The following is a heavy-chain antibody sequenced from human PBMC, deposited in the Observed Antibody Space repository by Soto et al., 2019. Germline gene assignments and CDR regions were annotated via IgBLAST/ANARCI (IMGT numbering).Heavy chain of an antibody. CDR1: GFTFSSYA. D-gene: IGHD1-20*01. V-gene: IGHV3-30-3*01. CDR2: ISYDGSNK. CDR3: AREEVSGRKHYGMDV. Sequence: QVQLVESGGGVVQPGRSLRLSCAASGFTFSSYAMHWVRQAPGKGLEWVAIISYDGSNKYNADSVEGRFTIPRDKSKNQLYLQMNSLRAEDTAVYYCAREEVSGRKHYGMDVWGQGTTVTVSS. J-gene: IGHJ6*01.